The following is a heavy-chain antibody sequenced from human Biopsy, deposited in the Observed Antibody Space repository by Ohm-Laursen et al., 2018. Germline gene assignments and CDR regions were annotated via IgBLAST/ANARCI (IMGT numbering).Heavy chain of an antibody. J-gene: IGHJ4*02. CDR3: ATAAYAPPYFDL. CDR2: FTGGGNYI. CDR1: GVTSRGNP. D-gene: IGHD4-17*01. Sequence: SLRLSCSASGVTSRGNPRNGVRKAPGRGLGGVFSFTGGGNYINYADSVRGRFTISRDNSKNSVYLVMSSLRAEDTAVYFCATAAYAPPYFDLWGRGTVVTVSS. V-gene: IGHV3-21*06.